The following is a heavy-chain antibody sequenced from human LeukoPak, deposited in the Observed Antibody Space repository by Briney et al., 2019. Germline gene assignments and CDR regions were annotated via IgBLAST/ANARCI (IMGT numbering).Heavy chain of an antibody. Sequence: SETLSLTCTVSGGSISSSSYYWGWIRQPPGKGLEWIGSIYYSGSTYYNPSLKSRVTISVDTSKNQFSLKLSSVTAADTAVYYCATLDILTGYYMVDSSDYWGQGTLVTVSS. J-gene: IGHJ4*02. V-gene: IGHV4-39*01. CDR1: GGSISSSSYY. D-gene: IGHD3-9*01. CDR3: ATLDILTGYYMVDSSDY. CDR2: IYYSGST.